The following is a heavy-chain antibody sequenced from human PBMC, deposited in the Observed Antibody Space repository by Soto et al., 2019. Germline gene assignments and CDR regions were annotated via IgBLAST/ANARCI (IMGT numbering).Heavy chain of an antibody. CDR1: GGTFSSYP. Sequence: QVQLVQSGAEVKKPGSSVKVSCKASGGTFSSYPISWVRQAPGQGLEWMGGIIPIFDIANYAQKFQGRVTITADESTSTAYMEVRSLRSEDTAVYYCARTPGDSIPYDFDYWGQGTLVTVSS. J-gene: IGHJ4*02. CDR3: ARTPGDSIPYDFDY. CDR2: IIPIFDIA. D-gene: IGHD2-21*01. V-gene: IGHV1-69*12.